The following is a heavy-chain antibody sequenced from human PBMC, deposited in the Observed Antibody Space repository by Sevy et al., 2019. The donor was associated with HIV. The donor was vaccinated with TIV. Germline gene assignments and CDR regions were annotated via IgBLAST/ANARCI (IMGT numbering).Heavy chain of an antibody. CDR2: IYSDGRT. J-gene: IGHJ6*02. CDR3: SKGGATVTTFRYGMDV. CDR1: GLSVSDNY. D-gene: IGHD4-4*01. Sequence: GGSLRLSCAASGLSVSDNYMNWVRQAPGKGLELVSVIYSDGRTYYADSVKGRFTISRDNSKNTLYLQMNSLRAEDTAVYYCSKGGATVTTFRYGMDVWGQGTTVTVSS. V-gene: IGHV3-66*01.